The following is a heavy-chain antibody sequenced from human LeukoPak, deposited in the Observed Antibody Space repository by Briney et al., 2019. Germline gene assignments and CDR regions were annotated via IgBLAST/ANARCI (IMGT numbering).Heavy chain of an antibody. CDR1: GGSISSYY. J-gene: IGHJ4*02. CDR2: IYYSGRT. Sequence: SETLSLTCTVDGGSISSYYWSWVRQPPGKGLEWMGYIYYSGRTNYNPSRKSRVTISVDTSKNQFSLKLSSVTAADTAVYYCAKKAAASAADYWGQGTLVTVSS. D-gene: IGHD6-13*01. V-gene: IGHV4-59*01. CDR3: AKKAAASAADY.